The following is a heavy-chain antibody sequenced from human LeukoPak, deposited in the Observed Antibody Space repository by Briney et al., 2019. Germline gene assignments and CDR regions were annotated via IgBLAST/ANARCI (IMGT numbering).Heavy chain of an antibody. CDR2: IRQDESER. V-gene: IGHV3-7*01. Sequence: PGGSLRLSCEGSGFSFSSYWMTWVRQLPGKGPEWVANIRQDESERYFADSVKGRFTISRDNAKNTLYLQMNSLRAEDTAVYYCAREGSYDILTGYYNGRYFDYWGQGTLVTVSS. CDR3: AREGSYDILTGYYNGRYFDY. D-gene: IGHD3-9*01. J-gene: IGHJ4*02. CDR1: GFSFSSYW.